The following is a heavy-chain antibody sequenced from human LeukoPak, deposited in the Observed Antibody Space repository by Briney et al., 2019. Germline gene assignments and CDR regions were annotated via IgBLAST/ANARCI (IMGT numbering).Heavy chain of an antibody. V-gene: IGHV3-30*18. J-gene: IGHJ2*01. Sequence: GGSLRLSCAASGFTFSSYGMHWVRQAPGKGLEWVAVISYDGSNKYYADSVKGRFTISRDNSKNTLYLQMNSLRAEDTAVYYCAKVRLYCSGGSCYPSRYFDLWGRGTLVTVSS. CDR3: AKVRLYCSGGSCYPSRYFDL. D-gene: IGHD2-15*01. CDR1: GFTFSSYG. CDR2: ISYDGSNK.